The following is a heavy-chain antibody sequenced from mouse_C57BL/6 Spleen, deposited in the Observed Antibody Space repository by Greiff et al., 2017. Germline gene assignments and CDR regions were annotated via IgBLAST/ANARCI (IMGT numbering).Heavy chain of an antibody. J-gene: IGHJ2*01. D-gene: IGHD1-1*02. Sequence: EVQLQESGPGLVKPSQSLSLTCSVTGYSITSGYYWNWIRQFPGNKLEWMGYISYDGSNNYNPSLKNRISITRDTSKNQFFLKLNSVTTEDTATYYCARRLWDVSDYWGQGTTLTVSS. CDR2: ISYDGSN. CDR3: ARRLWDVSDY. V-gene: IGHV3-6*01. CDR1: GYSITSGYY.